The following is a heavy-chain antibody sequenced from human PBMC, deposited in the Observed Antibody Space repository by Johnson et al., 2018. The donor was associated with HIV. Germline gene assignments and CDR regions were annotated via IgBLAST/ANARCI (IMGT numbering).Heavy chain of an antibody. D-gene: IGHD4-17*01. V-gene: IGHV3-13*01. CDR3: ARGGYGDYGCGDAFDN. J-gene: IGHJ3*02. CDR2: IGTAGDT. Sequence: LVESGGGLVQPGGSLRLSCAASGFTVSSNYMSWVRQAPGKGLEWVSAIGTAGDTYYPGSVKGRFTISRENAKNSLYLQMNSLRAGDTAVYYCARGGYGDYGCGDAFDNWGQGTMVTVYS. CDR1: GFTVSSNY.